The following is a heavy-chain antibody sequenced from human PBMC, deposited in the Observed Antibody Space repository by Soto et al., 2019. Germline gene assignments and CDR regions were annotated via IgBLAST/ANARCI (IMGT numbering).Heavy chain of an antibody. Sequence: GVLRLSCAASGFTFSNAWMSWVRQAPGKGLEWVGRIKSKTDGGTTDYAAPVKGRFTISRDDSKNTLYLQMNSLKTEDTAVYYCTTDRYGSGRTYYYYGMDVWGQGTTVTVSS. V-gene: IGHV3-15*01. J-gene: IGHJ6*02. D-gene: IGHD3-10*01. CDR1: GFTFSNAW. CDR3: TTDRYGSGRTYYYYGMDV. CDR2: IKSKTDGGTT.